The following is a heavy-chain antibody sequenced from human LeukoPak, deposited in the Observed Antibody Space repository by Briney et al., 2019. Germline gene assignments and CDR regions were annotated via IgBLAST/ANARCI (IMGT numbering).Heavy chain of an antibody. V-gene: IGHV1-2*02. CDR2: INPNSGAT. D-gene: IGHD5-24*01. CDR3: ARGDVYNDY. Sequence: ASVKVSCKASGYTFTGYYLHWVRQAPGQGLEWMGWINPNSGATNYAQKFQGRVTMTRDTSITTAYMELGRLRSDDTAFYYCARGDVYNDYWGHGTLITVPS. J-gene: IGHJ4*01. CDR1: GYTFTGYY.